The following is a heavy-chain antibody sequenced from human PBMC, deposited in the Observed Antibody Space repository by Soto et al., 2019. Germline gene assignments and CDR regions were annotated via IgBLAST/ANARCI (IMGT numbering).Heavy chain of an antibody. J-gene: IGHJ5*02. CDR1: GGTFSSYT. CDR3: ARADYGDYINWFDP. Sequence: QVQLVQSGAEVKKPGSSVKVSCKASGGTFSSYTITWVRQAPGQGLEWMGSIIPILGIANYAQKFQGRVTITADKSTSTAYMELSSLRSEDTAVYYCARADYGDYINWFDPWGQGTLVTVSS. D-gene: IGHD4-17*01. CDR2: IIPILGIA. V-gene: IGHV1-69*02.